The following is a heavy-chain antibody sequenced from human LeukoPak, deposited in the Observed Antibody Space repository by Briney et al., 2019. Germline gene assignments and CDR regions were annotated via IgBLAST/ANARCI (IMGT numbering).Heavy chain of an antibody. CDR2: IHPDGST. Sequence: PSETLSLTCAVYGGSFNDYYWTWIRHPPGKGLEWIGEIHPDGSTTYKPSLESRVTISVDTSKNQFSLRLSSLTAADTAVYFCARGGDGYKTGNYWGQGTLVTVSS. CDR3: ARGGDGYKTGNY. V-gene: IGHV4-34*01. J-gene: IGHJ4*02. D-gene: IGHD5-24*01. CDR1: GGSFNDYY.